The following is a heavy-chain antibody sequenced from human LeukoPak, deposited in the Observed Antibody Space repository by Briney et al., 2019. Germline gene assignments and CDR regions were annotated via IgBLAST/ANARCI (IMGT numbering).Heavy chain of an antibody. CDR1: GFTFSSYA. Sequence: GGSLRLSCAASGFTFSSYAMSWVRQAPGKGLEWVSAISGSGGSTYYADSVKGRFTISGDNSKNTLYLQMNSLRAEDTAVYYCALSGYCSSTSCSLGMDVWGQGTTVTVSS. J-gene: IGHJ6*02. D-gene: IGHD2-2*03. V-gene: IGHV3-23*01. CDR2: ISGSGGST. CDR3: ALSGYCSSTSCSLGMDV.